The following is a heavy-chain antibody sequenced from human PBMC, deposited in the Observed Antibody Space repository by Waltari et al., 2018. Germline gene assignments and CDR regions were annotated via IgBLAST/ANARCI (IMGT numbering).Heavy chain of an antibody. Sequence: QLQLQESGPGLVKPSETLSLTCTVSGGSISSSSYYWGWIRQPPGKGLEWIGSIYYSGCTYYNPSLKSRVTISVDTAKNQFSLKLSTVTAADTAVYYCARSGVVVIAIRGYFDYWGQGTLVTVSS. CDR1: GGSISSSSYY. V-gene: IGHV4-39*07. J-gene: IGHJ4*02. CDR2: IYYSGCT. CDR3: ARSGVVVIAIRGYFDY. D-gene: IGHD2-21*01.